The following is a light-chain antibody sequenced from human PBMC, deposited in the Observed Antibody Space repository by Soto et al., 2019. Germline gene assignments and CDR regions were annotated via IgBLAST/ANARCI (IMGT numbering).Light chain of an antibody. CDR2: EVS. J-gene: IGLJ6*01. CDR1: SNDIGNYNY. V-gene: IGLV2-14*01. Sequence: SVLTQPAAESGSPGQSITISCTGASNDIGNYNYVSWYQQHPGKAPKVMIYEVSNRPSGISNRFSGSKSGNTTSLTISGLQAEAEADYYCTSYTSVSTLYVFGSGTKVTVL. CDR3: TSYTSVSTLYV.